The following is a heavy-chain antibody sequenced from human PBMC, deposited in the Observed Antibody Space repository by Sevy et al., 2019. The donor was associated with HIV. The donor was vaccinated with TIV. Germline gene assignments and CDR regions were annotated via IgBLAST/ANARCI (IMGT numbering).Heavy chain of an antibody. J-gene: IGHJ4*02. V-gene: IGHV4-34*01. CDR3: ARAVIAATGAPFDD. CDR2: INHSGST. CDR1: GGSFSGDY. D-gene: IGHD6-13*01. Sequence: SETLSLTCDFYGGSFSGDYWTWIRQPPGKGLEWIGEINHSGSTYYNPSLKSRVTISLGTSENRFSLNLSSVTAADTAIYYCARAVIAATGAPFDDWGQGILVTVSS.